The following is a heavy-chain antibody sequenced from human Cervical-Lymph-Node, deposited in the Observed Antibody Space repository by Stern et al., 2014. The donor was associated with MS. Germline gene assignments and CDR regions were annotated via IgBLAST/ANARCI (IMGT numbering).Heavy chain of an antibody. Sequence: EVQLVQSGPEVKRPGESLKISCKGSGYNFTSYWIGWVRQMPGKGLEWMGIIYPGDSDPRYSPSFQGQVTISADKSISTAYLQWSSLKASDTAMYYCARHCAKREQCAFDYWGQGTLVTVSS. D-gene: IGHD6-19*01. CDR2: IYPGDSDP. CDR3: ARHCAKREQCAFDY. V-gene: IGHV5-51*01. CDR1: GYNFTSYW. J-gene: IGHJ4*02.